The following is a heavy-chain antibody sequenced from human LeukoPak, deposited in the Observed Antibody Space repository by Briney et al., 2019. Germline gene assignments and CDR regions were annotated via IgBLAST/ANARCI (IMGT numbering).Heavy chain of an antibody. J-gene: IGHJ6*03. CDR2: IYYSGST. CDR3: ARTNHDYGDYGDYYYYMDV. D-gene: IGHD4-17*01. Sequence: SETLSLTCTVSGGSISSSSYYWGWIRQPPGKGLEWIGSIYYSGSTYYNPSLKSRVTISVDTSKNQFPLKLSSVTAADTAVYYCARTNHDYGDYGDYYYYMDVWGKGTTVTVSS. V-gene: IGHV4-39*01. CDR1: GGSISSSSYY.